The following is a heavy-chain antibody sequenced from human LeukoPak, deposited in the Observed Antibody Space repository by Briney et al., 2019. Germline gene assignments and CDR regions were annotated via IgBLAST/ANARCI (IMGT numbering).Heavy chain of an antibody. CDR1: SYTFTRYG. CDR3: TMTSPAGYNLVGAFDT. CDR2: MNPTSGNT. D-gene: IGHD5-24*01. J-gene: IGHJ3*02. V-gene: IGHV1-8*01. Sequence: GASVKVSCKASSYTFTRYGISWVRQATGQGLEWMGWMNPTSGNTGYAQKLQGRVSMTRDTSISTAYMELSSLTYEDTAVYYCTMTSPAGYNLVGAFDTWGQGTKVTVSS.